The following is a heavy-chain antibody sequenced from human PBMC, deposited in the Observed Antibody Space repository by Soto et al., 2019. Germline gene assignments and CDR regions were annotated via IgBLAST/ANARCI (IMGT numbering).Heavy chain of an antibody. D-gene: IGHD2-15*01. CDR2: IYRDGRT. CDR3: TRDPVDSPVFDY. Sequence: PGGSQRLSCAASGFTVINTYLSWVRQAPGKGLEWVSVIYRDGRTYYADSVKGRFTISRDHSKNTLYLQMNSLRAEDTAVYYCTRDPVDSPVFDYWGQGTLVTVSS. J-gene: IGHJ4*02. V-gene: IGHV3-66*01. CDR1: GFTVINTY.